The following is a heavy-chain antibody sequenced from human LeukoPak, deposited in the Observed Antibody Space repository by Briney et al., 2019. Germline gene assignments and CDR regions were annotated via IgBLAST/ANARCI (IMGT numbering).Heavy chain of an antibody. D-gene: IGHD3-22*01. CDR1: GGSISSSSYY. J-gene: IGHJ4*02. Sequence: SETLSLTCTVSGGSISSSSYYWGWIRQPPGKGLEWIGSIYYSGSTYYNPSLKSRVTISVDTSKNQFSLKLSSVTAADTAVYYCARPTYKYYYDSTFIDYWGQGTLVTVSS. CDR3: ARPTYKYYYDSTFIDY. CDR2: IYYSGST. V-gene: IGHV4-39*01.